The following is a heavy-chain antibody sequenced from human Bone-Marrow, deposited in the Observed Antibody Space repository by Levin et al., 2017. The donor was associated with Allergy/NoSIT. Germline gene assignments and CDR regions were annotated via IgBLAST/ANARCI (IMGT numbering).Heavy chain of an antibody. V-gene: IGHV1-2*02. D-gene: IGHD5-12*01. CDR1: GYTFTGYY. CDR3: ARDIVASGGFDY. J-gene: IGHJ4*02. Sequence: ASVKVSCKASGYTFTGYYMHWVRQAPGQGLEWMGWINPNSGGTNYAQKFQGRVTMTRDTSISTAYMELSRLRSDDTAVYYCARDIVASGGFDYWGQGTLVTVSS. CDR2: INPNSGGT.